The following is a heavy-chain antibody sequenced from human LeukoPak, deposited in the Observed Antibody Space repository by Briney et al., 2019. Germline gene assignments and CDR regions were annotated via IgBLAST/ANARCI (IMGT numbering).Heavy chain of an antibody. Sequence: SETLSLTCTVSGGSVSSGNHYWSWIRQPPGRGLEWIGYIYYTGDTTYNPSLKSRVTISIDTSKNQFSLKVTSATATDTAIYYCARGKTWFAPWGQGTLVTISS. CDR3: ARGKTWFAP. J-gene: IGHJ5*02. D-gene: IGHD4-23*01. CDR2: IYYTGDT. CDR1: GGSVSSGNHY. V-gene: IGHV4-61*01.